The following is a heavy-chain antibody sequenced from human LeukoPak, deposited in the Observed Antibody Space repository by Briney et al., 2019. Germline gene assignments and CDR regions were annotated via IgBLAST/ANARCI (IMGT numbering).Heavy chain of an antibody. CDR2: ISSYNGNT. CDR3: ARSVWFGDPPSDY. CDR1: GYSLASYG. Sequence: ASVKVSCKASGYSLASYGITWVRQAPGQGLEWMGWISSYNGNTNYAQKLQGRVTMTTDTSTSTAYMELRSLRSDDTAVYYCARSVWFGDPPSDYWGQGTLVTVSS. V-gene: IGHV1-18*01. D-gene: IGHD3-10*01. J-gene: IGHJ4*02.